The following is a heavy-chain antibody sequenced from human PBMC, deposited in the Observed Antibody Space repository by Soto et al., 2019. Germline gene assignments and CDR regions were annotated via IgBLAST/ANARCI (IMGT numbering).Heavy chain of an antibody. D-gene: IGHD3-22*01. J-gene: IGHJ4*02. CDR1: GYSINRGYY. V-gene: IGHV4-38-2*02. CDR2: IYHRGAT. CDR3: ARYEYDSSGHEDEH. Sequence: SETLSLTCSVSGYSINRGYYWGWIRQAPGKGLEWIGSIYHRGATYYTPSFKTRATISLDTSKNQFTLRLTSVTAADTAVYFCARYEYDSSGHEDEHWGQGTLVTVSS.